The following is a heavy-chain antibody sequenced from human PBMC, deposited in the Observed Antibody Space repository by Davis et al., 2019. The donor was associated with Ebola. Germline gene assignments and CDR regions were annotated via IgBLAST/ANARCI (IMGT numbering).Heavy chain of an antibody. CDR3: ARGDYYGSGSTDY. CDR1: GGSISSYY. J-gene: IGHJ4*02. CDR2: IYYSGST. Sequence: SETLSLTCTVSGGSISSYYWSWIRQPPGKGLEWIGYIYYSGSTNYNSSLKSRVTISVDTSKNQFSLKLSSVTAADTAVYYCARGDYYGSGSTDYWGQGTLVTVSS. D-gene: IGHD3-10*01. V-gene: IGHV4-59*12.